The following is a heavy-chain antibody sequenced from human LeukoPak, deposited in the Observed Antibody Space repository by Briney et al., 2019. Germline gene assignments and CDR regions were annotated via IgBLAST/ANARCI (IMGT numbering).Heavy chain of an antibody. D-gene: IGHD3-22*01. Sequence: GGSLRLSCAASGFTFSSYAMSWVRQAPGKGLGWVSAISGSGGSTYYADSVKGRFTISRDNSKNTLYLQMNSLRAEDTAVYYCAKDPHAYYYDSSGSTDYWGQGTLVTVSS. CDR1: GFTFSSYA. CDR2: ISGSGGST. J-gene: IGHJ4*02. CDR3: AKDPHAYYYDSSGSTDY. V-gene: IGHV3-23*01.